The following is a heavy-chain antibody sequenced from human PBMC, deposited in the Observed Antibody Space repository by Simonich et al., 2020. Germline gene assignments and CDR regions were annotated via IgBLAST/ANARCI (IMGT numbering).Heavy chain of an antibody. CDR2: ISSSSSYI. CDR1: GFTFSSYS. J-gene: IGHJ4*02. Sequence: EVQLVESGGGLVKPGGSLRLSCAASGFTFSSYSMNWVRQAPGKWLEWVASISSSSSYIYYADSVKGRFTISRDNAKNSLYLQMNSLRAEDTAVYYCARANERDYWGQGTLVTVSS. CDR3: ARANERDY. D-gene: IGHD1-1*01. V-gene: IGHV3-21*01.